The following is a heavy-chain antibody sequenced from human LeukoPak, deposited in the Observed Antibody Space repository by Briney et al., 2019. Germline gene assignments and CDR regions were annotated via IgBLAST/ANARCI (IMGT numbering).Heavy chain of an antibody. CDR1: SASISTYY. CDR2: IYHSGTS. Sequence: PSETLSLTCTVSSASISTYYWSWIRQPPGKGLEWIGYIYHSGTSNYNPSLKSRVTMSVDTSKSQFSLSLSSVTTADTAVYFCAKAAKYYYGSETYHYFDYWGQGILVTVSS. J-gene: IGHJ4*02. CDR3: AKAAKYYYGSETYHYFDY. D-gene: IGHD3-10*01. V-gene: IGHV4-59*01.